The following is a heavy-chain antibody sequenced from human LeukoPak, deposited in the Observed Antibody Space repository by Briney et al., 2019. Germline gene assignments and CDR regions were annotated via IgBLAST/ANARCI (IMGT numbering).Heavy chain of an antibody. CDR3: ARRGGWLRFGRYFDY. D-gene: IGHD5-12*01. V-gene: IGHV4-34*01. CDR1: GGSFSGYY. CDR2: INHSGST. J-gene: IGHJ4*02. Sequence: NPSETLSLTCAVYGGSFSGYYWSWIRQPPGKGLEWIGEINHSGSTNYNPSLKSRVTISVDTSKNQFSLKLSSVTAADTAVYYCARRGGWLRFGRYFDYWGQGTLVTVSP.